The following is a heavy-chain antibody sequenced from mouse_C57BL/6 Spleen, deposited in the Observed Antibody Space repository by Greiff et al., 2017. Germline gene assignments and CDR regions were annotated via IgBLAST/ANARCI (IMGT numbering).Heavy chain of an antibody. J-gene: IGHJ4*01. CDR1: GYTFTDYY. CDR3: ARERRNYGYDDAMDY. Sequence: EVQLQQSGPELVKPGASVKISCKASGYTFTDYYMNWVKQSHGKSLEWIGDINPNNGGTSYNQKFKGKATLTVDKSSSTAYMELRSLTSEDSAVYYCARERRNYGYDDAMDYWGQGTSVTVSS. V-gene: IGHV1-26*01. CDR2: INPNNGGT. D-gene: IGHD2-2*01.